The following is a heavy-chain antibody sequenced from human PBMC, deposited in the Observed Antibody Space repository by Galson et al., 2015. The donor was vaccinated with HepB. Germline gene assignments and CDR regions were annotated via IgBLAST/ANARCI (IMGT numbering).Heavy chain of an antibody. J-gene: IGHJ4*02. CDR1: GFTFSSYD. D-gene: IGHD2-2*01. V-gene: IGHV3-13*01. CDR3: ARRAIDCSSTSCYSKGHFDY. CDR2: IGTAGDT. Sequence: SLRLSCAASGFTFSSYDMHWVRQATGKGLEWVSAIGTAGDTYYPGSVKGRFTISRENAKNSLYLQMNSLRAGDTAVYYCARRAIDCSSTSCYSKGHFDYWGQGTLVTVSS.